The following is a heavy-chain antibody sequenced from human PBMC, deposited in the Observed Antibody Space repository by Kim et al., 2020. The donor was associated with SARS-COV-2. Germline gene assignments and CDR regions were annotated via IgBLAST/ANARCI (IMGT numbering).Heavy chain of an antibody. V-gene: IGHV3-21*01. CDR3: ARDVYCSSTRCDDTFNI. D-gene: IGHD2-2*01. CDR2: ISGTSSYI. CDR1: GFTFSTYT. J-gene: IGHJ3*02. Sequence: GGSLRLSCAASGFTFSTYTMNWIRQAPGKGLEWVSSISGTSSYIYYADSTKGRFTISRDNAKNSLYLQMNSLRAEDTAVYYCARDVYCSSTRCDDTFNIWVQGTMVTDSS.